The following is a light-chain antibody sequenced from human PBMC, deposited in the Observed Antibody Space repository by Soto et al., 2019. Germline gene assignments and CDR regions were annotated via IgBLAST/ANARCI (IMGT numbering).Light chain of an antibody. CDR1: SSNIGSYY. J-gene: IGLJ2*01. CDR3: AAWDDSLSVV. CDR2: RND. Sequence: QSVPTQPPSASGTPGQRVTTSCSGSSSNIGSYYVYWYQQLPGTAPKLLIYRNDQRPSGVPHRFCGSKSGTSASLAISGLRSEDVADYYCAAWDDSLSVVFGGGTKVTVL. V-gene: IGLV1-47*01.